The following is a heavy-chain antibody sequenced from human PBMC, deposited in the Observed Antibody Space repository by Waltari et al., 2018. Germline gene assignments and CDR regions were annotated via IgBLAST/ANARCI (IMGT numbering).Heavy chain of an antibody. J-gene: IGHJ4*02. D-gene: IGHD3-9*01. CDR3: ARHNNGWHYDILTAYYNL. CDR2: IYYRGST. Sequence: QMQLQESGPGLVKPSETLSLTCSVFGGSISTSAFHWGWIRQPPGAGLEWSGSIYYRGSTDTSPSCKSRVPLSMDPSKNQFSLKLESLTAADTAVYYCARHNNGWHYDILTAYYNLWGQGTRVLVSS. V-gene: IGHV4-39*01. CDR1: GGSISTSAFH.